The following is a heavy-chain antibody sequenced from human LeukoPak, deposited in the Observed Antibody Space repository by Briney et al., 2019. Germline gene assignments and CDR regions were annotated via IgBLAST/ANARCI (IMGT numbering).Heavy chain of an antibody. CDR2: IYTSGST. J-gene: IGHJ3*02. V-gene: IGHV4-61*02. CDR1: GGSISSGSYY. D-gene: IGHD2-21*02. CDR3: ARGVTALWYAFDI. Sequence: SETLSLTCTVSGGSISSGSYYWSWIRQPAGKGLEWIGRIYTSGSTNYNPSLKSRVTISVDTSKKQFSLRLSSVTAADTAVYYCARGVTALWYAFDIWGQGTMVTVSS.